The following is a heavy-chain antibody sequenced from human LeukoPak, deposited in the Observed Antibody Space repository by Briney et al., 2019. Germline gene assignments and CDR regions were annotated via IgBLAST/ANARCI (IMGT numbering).Heavy chain of an antibody. CDR2: ISSSSSYI. Sequence: GGSLRLSCAASGFTFSSYSMNWVRQAPGKELEWVSSISSSSSYIYYADSVKGRFTISRDNAKNTLYLQMNSLRAEDTAIYYCARDEPTVTTGPPVGSWGQGNLVTVST. V-gene: IGHV3-21*01. D-gene: IGHD4-17*01. CDR3: ARDEPTVTTGPPVGS. J-gene: IGHJ4*02. CDR1: GFTFSSYS.